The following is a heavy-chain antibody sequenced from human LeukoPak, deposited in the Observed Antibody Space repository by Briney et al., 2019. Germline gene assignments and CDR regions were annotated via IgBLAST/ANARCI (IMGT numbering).Heavy chain of an antibody. CDR2: IKQDGTEK. D-gene: IGHD3-16*01. Sequence: GGSLRLSCAASGFTLTTYWMSWVRQAPGKGLEGVANIKQDGTEKYYVDSVKGRFTISRDNAKKALYLEMNSLRAEDTAVYYCARDRLGAEYDYWGQGTLVSVSS. V-gene: IGHV3-7*01. J-gene: IGHJ4*02. CDR1: GFTLTTYW. CDR3: ARDRLGAEYDY.